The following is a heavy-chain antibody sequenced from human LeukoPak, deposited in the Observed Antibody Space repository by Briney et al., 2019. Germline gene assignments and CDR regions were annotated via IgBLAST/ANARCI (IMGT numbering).Heavy chain of an antibody. V-gene: IGHV3-74*01. J-gene: IGHJ6*02. Sequence: GGSLRLSCAASGFTFSNHWIHWVRQAPGKGLVWVSRIKTDGSVTNYADSVEGRFTISRDIAKNTVYLQMNSLRVEETAIYYCARGISMDVWGQGTTVTVPS. CDR3: ARGISMDV. CDR1: GFTFSNHW. CDR2: IKTDGSVT.